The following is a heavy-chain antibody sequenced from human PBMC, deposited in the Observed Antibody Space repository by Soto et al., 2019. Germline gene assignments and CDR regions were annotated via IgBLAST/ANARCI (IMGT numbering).Heavy chain of an antibody. Sequence: GGSLRLSCAASGFTFSSYGMHWVRQAPGKGLEWVAVIWYDGSNKYYADSVKGRFTISRDNSKNTLYLQMNSLRAEDTAVYYCARDFKIWDDFWSTDSWPGDIWGQGTMVTVSS. CDR3: ARDFKIWDDFWSTDSWPGDI. CDR2: IWYDGSNK. J-gene: IGHJ3*02. CDR1: GFTFSSYG. D-gene: IGHD3-3*01. V-gene: IGHV3-33*01.